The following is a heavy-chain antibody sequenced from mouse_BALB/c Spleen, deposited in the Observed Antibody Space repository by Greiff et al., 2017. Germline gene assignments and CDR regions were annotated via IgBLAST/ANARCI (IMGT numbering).Heavy chain of an antibody. Sequence: EVKLMESGPELVKPGASVKMSCKASGYTFTSYVMHWVKQKPGQGLEWIGYINPYNDGTKYNEKFKGKATLTSDKSSSTAYMELSSLTSEDSAVYYCARFGTTATSSYWYFDVWGAGTTVTVSS. CDR1: GYTFTSYV. D-gene: IGHD1-2*01. CDR2: INPYNDGT. CDR3: ARFGTTATSSYWYFDV. V-gene: IGHV1-14*01. J-gene: IGHJ1*01.